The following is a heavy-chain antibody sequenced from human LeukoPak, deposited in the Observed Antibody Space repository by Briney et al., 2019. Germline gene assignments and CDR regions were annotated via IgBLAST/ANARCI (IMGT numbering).Heavy chain of an antibody. J-gene: IGHJ6*04. CDR2: ISGNGGGT. Sequence: GGSLRLSCAASGFTFSNYAISWVRQAPGKGLEWVSVISGNGGGTLYADSVKGRFTISRDNSKTTLSLQMNSLRAEDTAVYYCAKSMATVTRGYYYYGMDVWGKGTAVTVSS. V-gene: IGHV3-23*01. CDR1: GFTFSNYA. CDR3: AKSMATVTRGYYYYGMDV. D-gene: IGHD4-17*01.